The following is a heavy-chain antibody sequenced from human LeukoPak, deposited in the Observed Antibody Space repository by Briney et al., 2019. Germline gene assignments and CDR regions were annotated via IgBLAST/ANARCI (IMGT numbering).Heavy chain of an antibody. Sequence: PSVTLSLTCAVYGGSFSGYYWSWIRQPPGKGLEWSGEINHSGSTNYNPSLKSRVTISVDTSKNQFSLKLSSVTAADTAVYYCARGPNYGGNSKDFDYWGQGTLVTVSS. D-gene: IGHD4-23*01. J-gene: IGHJ4*02. CDR1: GGSFSGYY. V-gene: IGHV4-34*01. CDR3: ARGPNYGGNSKDFDY. CDR2: INHSGST.